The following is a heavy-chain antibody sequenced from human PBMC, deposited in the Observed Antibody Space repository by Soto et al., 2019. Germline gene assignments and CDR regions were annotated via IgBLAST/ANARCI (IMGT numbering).Heavy chain of an antibody. V-gene: IGHV3-21*01. Sequence: VGSLRLSCEASGFTFNDYSMDWVRQAPEKGLEWVSSISSSGTYIYYADSVKGRFAISRDNANNVMYLQMDTLRAEDTAVYYCVRAGHVFDVHYYGMDLWGQGTTVTVSS. CDR2: ISSSGTYI. D-gene: IGHD3-10*01. J-gene: IGHJ6*02. CDR1: GFTFNDYS. CDR3: VRAGHVFDVHYYGMDL.